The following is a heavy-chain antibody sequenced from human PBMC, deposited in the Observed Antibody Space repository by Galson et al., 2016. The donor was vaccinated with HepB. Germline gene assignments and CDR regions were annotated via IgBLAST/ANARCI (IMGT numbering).Heavy chain of an antibody. CDR2: INPSGGST. CDR1: GYSFTSYY. V-gene: IGHV1-46*01. J-gene: IGHJ4*02. D-gene: IGHD1-26*01. CDR3: ARVGATTGGLFDY. Sequence: SVKVSCKASGYSFTSYYIHWVRQAPGQGLEWMGMINPSGGSTVYAQKFQGKFIMTRDTSTSTVYMKLSSLRSEDTAVYYCARVGATTGGLFDYWGQGTLVTVSS.